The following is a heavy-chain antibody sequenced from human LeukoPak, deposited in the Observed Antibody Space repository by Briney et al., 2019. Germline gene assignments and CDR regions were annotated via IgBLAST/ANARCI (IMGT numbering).Heavy chain of an antibody. D-gene: IGHD4-23*01. Sequence: GASVKVSCKASGYTFTSYDINWVRQASGQGLEWMGWMNPNSGNTGYAQKLQGRVTLTRNTSISKAYMELSSLRSEDTAVYYCARGKGYGGNSGDYWGQGTLVTVSS. CDR1: GYTFTSYD. V-gene: IGHV1-8*01. J-gene: IGHJ4*02. CDR3: ARGKGYGGNSGDY. CDR2: MNPNSGNT.